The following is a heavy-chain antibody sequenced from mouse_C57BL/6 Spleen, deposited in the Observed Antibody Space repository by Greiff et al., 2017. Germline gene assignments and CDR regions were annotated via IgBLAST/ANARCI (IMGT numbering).Heavy chain of an antibody. J-gene: IGHJ4*01. D-gene: IGHD1-1*01. CDR2: IYPRSGNT. Sequence: VQLVESGAELARPGASVKLSCKASGYTFTSYGISWVKQRTGQGLEWIGEIYPRSGNTYYNEKFKGKATLTADKSSSTAYMELRSLTSEDSAVYFCARGGEFITTVVAAPYYVMDYWGQGTSVTVSS. V-gene: IGHV1-81*01. CDR1: GYTFTSYG. CDR3: ARGGEFITTVVAAPYYVMDY.